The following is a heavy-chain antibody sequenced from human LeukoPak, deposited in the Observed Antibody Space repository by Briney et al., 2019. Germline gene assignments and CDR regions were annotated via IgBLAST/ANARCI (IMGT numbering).Heavy chain of an antibody. Sequence: GASVKVSCKASGYTFTSYGISWVRQAPGQGLEWMGWISVYNGNTNYAQKLQGRVTMTTDTSTSTAYMELRSLRSDDTAVYYCAREGEYCSGGSCYPSNGMDVWGQGTTVTVSS. CDR2: ISVYNGNT. V-gene: IGHV1-18*01. J-gene: IGHJ6*02. CDR3: AREGEYCSGGSCYPSNGMDV. CDR1: GYTFTSYG. D-gene: IGHD2-15*01.